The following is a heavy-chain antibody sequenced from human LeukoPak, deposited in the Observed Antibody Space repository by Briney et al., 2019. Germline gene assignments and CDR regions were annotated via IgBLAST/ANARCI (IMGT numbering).Heavy chain of an antibody. J-gene: IGHJ4*02. D-gene: IGHD3-16*02. CDR3: AIVSRHVRYFDY. V-gene: IGHV1-46*01. CDR2: INPSGGST. Sequence: ASVKVSCKASGYTFTSYYMHWVRQAPGQGLEWMGIINPSGGSTSYAQKFQGRVTMTRDTSTSTVYMELSGLRSEDTAVYYCAIVSRHVRYFDYWGQGTLVTVSS. CDR1: GYTFTSYY.